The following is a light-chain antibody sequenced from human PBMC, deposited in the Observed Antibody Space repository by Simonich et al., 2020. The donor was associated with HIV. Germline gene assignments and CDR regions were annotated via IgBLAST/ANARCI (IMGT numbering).Light chain of an antibody. CDR1: QSVLHSSNNKNY. V-gene: IGKV4-1*01. Sequence: DIVMTQSPDSLAVSLGERATINCKSSQSVLHSSNNKNYLVWYQQKPGQPPKLLIYWASTRESGVPDRFSGSGSGTDFTLTISSLQAEDVAVYYCQQYYSNPLAFGQGTKVEIK. CDR2: WAS. J-gene: IGKJ1*01. CDR3: QQYYSNPLA.